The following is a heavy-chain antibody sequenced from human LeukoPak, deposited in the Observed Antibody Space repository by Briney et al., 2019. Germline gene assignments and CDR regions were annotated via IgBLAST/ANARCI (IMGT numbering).Heavy chain of an antibody. J-gene: IGHJ5*02. CDR2: INHSGST. D-gene: IGHD2-15*01. CDR1: GGSFSGYY. V-gene: IGHV4-34*01. CDR3: ARASGGSCYSCYNWFDP. Sequence: SETLSLTCAVYGGSFSGYYWSWIRQPPGKGLGWIGEINHSGSTNYNPSLKSRVTISVDTSKNQFSLKLSSVTAADTAVYYCARASGGSCYSCYNWFDPWGQGTLVTVSS.